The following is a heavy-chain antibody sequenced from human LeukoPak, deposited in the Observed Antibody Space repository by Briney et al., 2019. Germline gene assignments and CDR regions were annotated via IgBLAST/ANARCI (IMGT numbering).Heavy chain of an antibody. D-gene: IGHD1-26*01. CDR3: ARDRGILVPHPYFDY. V-gene: IGHV4-59*01. Sequence: PSETLSLTCTVSGGSFSRYYWSWIRQPPGKGLEWIGYIYYSGLPNYNPSLKSRVTISVDTSKNQFSLKLSSVTAADTAVYYCARDRGILVPHPYFDYWGQGTLVTVSS. J-gene: IGHJ4*02. CDR2: IYYSGLP. CDR1: GGSFSRYY.